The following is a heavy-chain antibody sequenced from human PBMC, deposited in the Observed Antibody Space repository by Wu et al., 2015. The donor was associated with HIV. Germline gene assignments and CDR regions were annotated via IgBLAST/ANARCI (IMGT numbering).Heavy chain of an antibody. CDR2: INPYSGDT. V-gene: IGHV1-2*02. Sequence: QVHLVQSGAEVKKPGASVKVSCEASGYTFTDYYLHWVRQAPGQGLEWVGWINPYSGDTKSPQRFQGRVTLTRDTSITTAYMDLARLRSDDTAVYYCARNLKDGRDNWGQGTLVTVSS. CDR1: GYTFTDYY. D-gene: IGHD5-24*01. J-gene: IGHJ4*02. CDR3: ARNLKDGRDN.